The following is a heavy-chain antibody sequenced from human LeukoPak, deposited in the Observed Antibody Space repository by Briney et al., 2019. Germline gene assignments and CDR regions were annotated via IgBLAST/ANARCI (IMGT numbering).Heavy chain of an antibody. J-gene: IGHJ4*02. CDR2: ISSSSSYI. V-gene: IGHV3-21*01. Sequence: GGSLRLSCAASGFTFSSYSMNWVRQAPGKGLEWVSSISSSSSYIYYADSVKGRFTISSDNAKNSLYLQMNSLRAEDTAVYYCARDWDSYGPWTYYFDYWGQGTLVTVSS. CDR1: GFTFSSYS. D-gene: IGHD5-18*01. CDR3: ARDWDSYGPWTYYFDY.